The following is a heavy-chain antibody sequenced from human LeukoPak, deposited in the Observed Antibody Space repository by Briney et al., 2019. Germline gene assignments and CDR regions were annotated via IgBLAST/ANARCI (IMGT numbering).Heavy chain of an antibody. J-gene: IGHJ4*02. CDR2: ISAYNGNT. V-gene: IGHV1-18*01. CDR3: ARDPPGYSSSWHPFDY. D-gene: IGHD6-13*01. Sequence: ASVRVSCKASGYTFTSYGISWVRQAPGQGLEWMGWISAYNGNTNYAQKLQGRVTMTTDTSTSTAYMELRSLRSDDTAVYYCARDPPGYSSSWHPFDYWGQGTLVTVSS. CDR1: GYTFTSYG.